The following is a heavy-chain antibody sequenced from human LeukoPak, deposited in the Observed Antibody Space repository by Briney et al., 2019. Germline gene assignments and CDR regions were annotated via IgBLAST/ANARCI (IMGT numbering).Heavy chain of an antibody. CDR1: GFTFSDHY. D-gene: IGHD1-26*01. Sequence: GGSLRLSCAASGFTFSDHYMDWVRQAPGKGLEWVGRTRNKANSYSTAYAASVRDRFTISRDVSENSLYLQMSSPKTEDTAVYYCARLNRIGGTYFFDYWGQGTLVTVSS. V-gene: IGHV3-72*01. J-gene: IGHJ4*02. CDR3: ARLNRIGGTYFFDY. CDR2: TRNKANSYST.